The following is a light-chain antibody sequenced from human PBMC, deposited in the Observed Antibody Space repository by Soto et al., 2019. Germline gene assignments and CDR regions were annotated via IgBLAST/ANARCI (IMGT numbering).Light chain of an antibody. Sequence: SALTQPASVSGSPGQSITNSCVGTSGDIGDYNYVSWYQQHPGKVPKVIIYDVSNRPSGVSYRFSGTKSGNTASLTVSGLQAEDEDVYYCCSYTRSGTLIFGTGTKVTVL. CDR1: SGDIGDYNY. J-gene: IGLJ1*01. CDR2: DVS. V-gene: IGLV2-14*01. CDR3: CSYTRSGTLI.